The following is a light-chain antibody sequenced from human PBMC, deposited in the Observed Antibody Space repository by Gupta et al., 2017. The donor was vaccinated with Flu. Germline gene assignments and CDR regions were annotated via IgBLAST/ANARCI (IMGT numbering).Light chain of an antibody. Sequence: EILVTQSPATLSASPGERATLSCRASQSIHNKLAWYQQKPGQAPRLLIYGVSTRATGIPASFSGSGSGTEFTLTISNLQSEDFAVYYCQQYQSRQEMFGQGTKLDLK. CDR1: QSIHNK. CDR3: QQYQSRQEM. CDR2: GVS. J-gene: IGKJ1*01. V-gene: IGKV3D-15*01.